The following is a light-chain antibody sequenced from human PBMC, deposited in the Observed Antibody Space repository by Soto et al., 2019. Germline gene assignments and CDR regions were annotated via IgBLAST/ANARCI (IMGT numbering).Light chain of an antibody. CDR1: SSNIGENY. V-gene: IGLV1-51*01. J-gene: IGLJ2*01. CDR3: AAWDTSLSAVL. CDR2: NNN. Sequence: QSVLTQPPSVSAAPGQNVTISCSGSSSNIGENYVSWYQHLPGTAPKFLIYNNNKRPSGIPDRFSGSRSGTSATLAITGLQTGDEADYYCAAWDTSLSAVLFGGGTKVTVL.